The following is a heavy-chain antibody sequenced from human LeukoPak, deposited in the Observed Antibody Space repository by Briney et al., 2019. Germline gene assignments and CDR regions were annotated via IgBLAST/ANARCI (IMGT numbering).Heavy chain of an antibody. Sequence: PGGSLRLSCAGSGFTVSSNYMSWVRQAPGKGLEWVSVIYTGGNTYYADSVKGRFTISRDNSKNTLYLQMNSMRAEDTAVYYRARGLIYSPNWFDPWGQGTLVTVSS. J-gene: IGHJ5*02. CDR2: IYTGGNT. V-gene: IGHV3-66*01. CDR1: GFTVSSNY. D-gene: IGHD4-11*01. CDR3: ARGLIYSPNWFDP.